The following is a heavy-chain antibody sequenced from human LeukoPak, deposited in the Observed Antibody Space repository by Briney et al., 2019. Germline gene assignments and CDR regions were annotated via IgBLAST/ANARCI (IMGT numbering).Heavy chain of an antibody. V-gene: IGHV3-7*01. CDR3: ARSPDLFGVVIRKTDY. Sequence: PGGSLRLSCAASGFTFSNYWMTWVRQAPGKWLEWVANIKQDGSEKYYVDSVKGRFTISRDNAKNSLYLQMNSLRAEDTAVYYCARSPDLFGVVIRKTDYWGQGTLITVSS. D-gene: IGHD3-3*01. CDR1: GFTFSNYW. CDR2: IKQDGSEK. J-gene: IGHJ4*02.